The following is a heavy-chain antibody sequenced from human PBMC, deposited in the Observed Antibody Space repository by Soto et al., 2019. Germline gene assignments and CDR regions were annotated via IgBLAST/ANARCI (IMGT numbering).Heavy chain of an antibody. D-gene: IGHD6-13*01. CDR3: ARNRLNGYSSSWYDGHFDY. CDR1: GGSISSYY. CDR2: IYYSGST. Sequence: PSETLSLTCTFSGGSISSYYWSLIRQPPGKGLEWIGYIYYSGSTNYNPSLKSRVTISVDTSKNQFSLKLSSVTAADTAVYYCARNRLNGYSSSWYDGHFDYWGQGTLVTVSS. J-gene: IGHJ4*02. V-gene: IGHV4-59*08.